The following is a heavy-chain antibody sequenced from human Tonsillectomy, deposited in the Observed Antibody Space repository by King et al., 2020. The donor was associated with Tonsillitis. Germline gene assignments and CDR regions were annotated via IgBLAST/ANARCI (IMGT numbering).Heavy chain of an antibody. Sequence: VQLVESGGGLVQPGGSLRLSCAASGFTFSSYAMSWVRQAPGKGLEWVSAVSGSGGSTYDADSVTGRFTISRDNSKNTLHLQMNSRRAEDTAVYYCAKDVAVAGGVLYFDYWGQGTLVTVSS. V-gene: IGHV3-23*04. CDR1: GFTFSSYA. CDR2: VSGSGGST. CDR3: AKDVAVAGGVLYFDY. J-gene: IGHJ4*02. D-gene: IGHD6-19*01.